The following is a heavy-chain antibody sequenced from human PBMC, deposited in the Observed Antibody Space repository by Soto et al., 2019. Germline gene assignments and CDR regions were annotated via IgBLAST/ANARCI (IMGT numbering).Heavy chain of an antibody. D-gene: IGHD2-15*01. V-gene: IGHV4-59*01. CDR3: ARAGAATLSDY. CDR1: GGFISNYY. CDR2: IYYSGSA. J-gene: IGHJ4*02. Sequence: QVQLQESGPGLVKASETLSLTCTVSGGFISNYYCSWIRQPPGKGLEWIGYIYYSGSANYNPSLKSRVTISVDTSKNQFSRKLSSVTAADTAVYYCARAGAATLSDYWGQGTLVTVSS.